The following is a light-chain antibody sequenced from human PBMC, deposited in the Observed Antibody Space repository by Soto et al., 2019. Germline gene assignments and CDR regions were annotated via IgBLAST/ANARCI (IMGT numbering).Light chain of an antibody. V-gene: IGKV1-17*01. CDR3: LQHNSYPRT. Sequence: DIQMTQSPSSLSASVGDRVTITCRASQGLRNDLGWYQQTPGKAPKRLIYAASSLQSGVPSRFSGSGSGTEFTLTISSLQLEDFATYYCLQHNSYPRTFGQGTKVEIK. CDR2: AAS. J-gene: IGKJ1*01. CDR1: QGLRND.